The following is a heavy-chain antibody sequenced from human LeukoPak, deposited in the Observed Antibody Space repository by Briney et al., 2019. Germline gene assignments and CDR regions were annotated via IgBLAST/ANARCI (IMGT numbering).Heavy chain of an antibody. CDR3: AEDLLAVCSSCCRSFDY. CDR2: ISGSGGST. Sequence: GGSLRLSCAASGFTFSSYAMIWVLQAPGHGLESFSAISGSGGSTYYADSVKGRFTISRDNSKNTLYLQMNSLRAEDTAVYYCAEDLLAVCSSCCRSFDYWGQGTLVTVSS. D-gene: IGHD6-19*01. J-gene: IGHJ4*02. CDR1: GFTFSSYA. V-gene: IGHV3-23*01.